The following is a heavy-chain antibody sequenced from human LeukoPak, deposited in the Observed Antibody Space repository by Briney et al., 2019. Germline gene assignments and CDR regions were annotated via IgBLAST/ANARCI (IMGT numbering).Heavy chain of an antibody. Sequence: SETLSLTCTVSGGSISSYYWSWIRQPAGKGLEWIGRIYTSGSTNYNPSLKSRVTMSVDTSKNQFSLKLSSVTAADTAVYYCARDRDLAYYYGSGSYSPPWFDPWGQGTLVTVSS. CDR1: GGSISSYY. CDR2: IYTSGST. CDR3: ARDRDLAYYYGSGSYSPPWFDP. V-gene: IGHV4-4*07. D-gene: IGHD3-10*01. J-gene: IGHJ5*02.